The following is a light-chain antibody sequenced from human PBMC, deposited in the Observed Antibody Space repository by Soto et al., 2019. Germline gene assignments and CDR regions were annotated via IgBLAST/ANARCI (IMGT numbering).Light chain of an antibody. Sequence: QSVLTQPPSASGSPGQSVTISCSGTTSDIGAYNYVSWYQRQHPGKPPKLIIFEVSQRPSGVPDRFSGSKSGNTAYLTVSGLQAEDEADYYCSSHGGSNAFYVFGTGTKATVL. V-gene: IGLV2-8*01. J-gene: IGLJ1*01. CDR3: SSHGGSNAFYV. CDR2: EVS. CDR1: TSDIGAYNY.